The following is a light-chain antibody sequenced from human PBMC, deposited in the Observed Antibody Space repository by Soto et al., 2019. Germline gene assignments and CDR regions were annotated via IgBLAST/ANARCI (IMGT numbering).Light chain of an antibody. CDR1: NIGSKS. Sequence: SSELTQPRSVSVALGQTAKITCVGDNIGSKSVHWYQQKTGQGPVLVIYRDSNRPSGIPERFSGSNSANTATLTINRAQAGDEGDYFCQIWDSSGTYVFGAGTKVTVL. CDR3: QIWDSSGTYV. J-gene: IGLJ1*01. V-gene: IGLV3-9*01. CDR2: RDS.